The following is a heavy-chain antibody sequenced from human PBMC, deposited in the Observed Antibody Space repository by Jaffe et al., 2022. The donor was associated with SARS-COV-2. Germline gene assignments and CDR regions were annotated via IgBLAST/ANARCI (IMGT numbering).Heavy chain of an antibody. CDR1: GGSISSGSYY. D-gene: IGHD6-19*01. CDR2: IYTSGST. J-gene: IGHJ6*02. CDR3: ARDRVAVAGPDAYYYYGMDV. Sequence: QVQLQESGPGLVKPSQTLSLTCTVSGGSISSGSYYWSWIRQPAGKGLEWIGRIYTSGSTNYNPSLKSRVTISVDTSKNQFSLKLSSVTAADTAVYYCARDRVAVAGPDAYYYYGMDVWGQGTTVTVSS. V-gene: IGHV4-61*02.